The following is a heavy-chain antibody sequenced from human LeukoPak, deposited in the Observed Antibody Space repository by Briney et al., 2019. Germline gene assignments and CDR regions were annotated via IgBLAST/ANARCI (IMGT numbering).Heavy chain of an antibody. CDR2: ISGSGGST. J-gene: IGHJ4*02. CDR1: GFTFSSYA. V-gene: IGHV3-23*01. CDR3: AKAHGGTIFGVVTDY. Sequence: GGSLRLSCAASGFTFSSYAMSWVRRAPGKGREWVSAISGSGGSTYYAHSVKGRFTISRDNSKNTLYLLMNSLRAEDTTVYYCAKAHGGTIFGVVTDYWGQGTLVTVSS. D-gene: IGHD3-3*01.